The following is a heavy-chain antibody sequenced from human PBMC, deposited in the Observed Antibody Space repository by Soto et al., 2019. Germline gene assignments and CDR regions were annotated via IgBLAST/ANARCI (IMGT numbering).Heavy chain of an antibody. D-gene: IGHD1-1*01. CDR2: IYTSGST. J-gene: IGHJ6*02. V-gene: IGHV4-4*07. Sequence: SETLSLTCTVSGGSISSYYWSWIRQPAGKGLEWIGRIYTSGSTNYNPSLKSRVTMSVDTSKNQFSLELISVTAADTAVYYRASSRTLQLERGYHYYHYLMDLWAQAFPVTVSS. CDR1: GGSISSYY. CDR3: ASSRTLQLERGYHYYHYLMDL.